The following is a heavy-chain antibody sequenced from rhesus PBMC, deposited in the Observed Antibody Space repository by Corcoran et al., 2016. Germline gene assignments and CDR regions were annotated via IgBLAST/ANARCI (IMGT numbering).Heavy chain of an antibody. V-gene: IGHV1-111*02. J-gene: IGHJ2*01. CDR3: ARDAPPGPFDL. D-gene: IGHD2-15*01. CDR1: GYTFTDPS. CDR2: VAPEDGEA. Sequence: EVHLVHAGAEVKKPGASGKLSCKASGYTFTDPSLNRVGQAPGKGLEWMGRVAPEDGEADCAQKFQDRVTITADMSTDTAYMELSSLRSEDTAVYYCARDAPPGPFDLWGPGTPITISS.